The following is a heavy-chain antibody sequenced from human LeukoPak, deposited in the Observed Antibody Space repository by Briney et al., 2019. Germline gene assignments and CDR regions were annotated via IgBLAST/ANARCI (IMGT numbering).Heavy chain of an antibody. Sequence: GGSLRLSCAASGFTFSSYGMHWVRQAPGKGLEWVAFIRYDGSNKYYADSVKGRFTISRDNSKNTLYLQMNSLRAEDTAVYYCAKTAVAGTNYYYMGVWGKGTTVTVSS. CDR1: GFTFSSYG. V-gene: IGHV3-30*02. D-gene: IGHD6-19*01. J-gene: IGHJ6*03. CDR3: AKTAVAGTNYYYMGV. CDR2: IRYDGSNK.